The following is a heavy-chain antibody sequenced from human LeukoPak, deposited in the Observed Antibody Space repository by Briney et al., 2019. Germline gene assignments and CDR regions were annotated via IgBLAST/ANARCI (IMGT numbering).Heavy chain of an antibody. CDR2: MNPNSGNT. D-gene: IGHD1-26*01. V-gene: IGHV1-8*01. Sequence: GASVKVSCKASGYTFTSYDINWVRQATGQGPEWMGWMNPNSGNTGYAQKFQGRVTMTRNTSISTAYMELSSLRSEDTAVYYCARDVGATLDFDYWGQGTLVTVSS. J-gene: IGHJ4*02. CDR3: ARDVGATLDFDY. CDR1: GYTFTSYD.